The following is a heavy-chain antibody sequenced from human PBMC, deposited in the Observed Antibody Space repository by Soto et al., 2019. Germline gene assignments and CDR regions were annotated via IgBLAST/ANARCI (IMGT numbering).Heavy chain of an antibody. V-gene: IGHV4-34*01. CDR2: INHSGST. J-gene: IGHJ6*02. CDR1: GGSFSDYY. CDR3: ARIGGYSYGYYYYYGMDV. D-gene: IGHD5-18*01. Sequence: QVQLQQWGAGLLEPSETLSLTCAVYGGSFSDYYWSWIRQPPGKGLEWIGEINHSGSTNYNPSLKSRVTMSVDTSKNQFSLKLSSVTAADTAVYYCARIGGYSYGYYYYYGMDVWGQGTTVTVSS.